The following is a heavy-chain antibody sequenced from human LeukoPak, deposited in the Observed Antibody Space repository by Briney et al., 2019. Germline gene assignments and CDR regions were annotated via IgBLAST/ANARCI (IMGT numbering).Heavy chain of an antibody. V-gene: IGHV3-7*03. CDR3: ARDGGSGSYAN. D-gene: IGHD3-16*01. Sequence: GGFLRLSCAASGFTFSSYWMSWVRQAPGKGLEWVANIKQDGSDKYYVDSVKGRFTISRDNGKNSLYLQMNSLRAEDTAVYYCARDGGSGSYANWGQGTLVTVSS. J-gene: IGHJ4*02. CDR1: GFTFSSYW. CDR2: IKQDGSDK.